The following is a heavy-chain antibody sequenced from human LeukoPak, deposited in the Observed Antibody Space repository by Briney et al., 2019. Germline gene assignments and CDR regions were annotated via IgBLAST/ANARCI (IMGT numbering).Heavy chain of an antibody. CDR3: ARDEIMVRGAHMDV. CDR2: INPIFGTA. CDR1: AGTFSSHA. D-gene: IGHD3-10*01. J-gene: IGHJ6*03. Sequence: SVKVSCKASAGTFSSHAISWVRQAPGQGLAWMGGINPIFGTANYAQKFQGRVTITAEESTSTDYMELSSLRSEDTAVYYCARDEIMVRGAHMDVWGKGTTVTVSS. V-gene: IGHV1-69*13.